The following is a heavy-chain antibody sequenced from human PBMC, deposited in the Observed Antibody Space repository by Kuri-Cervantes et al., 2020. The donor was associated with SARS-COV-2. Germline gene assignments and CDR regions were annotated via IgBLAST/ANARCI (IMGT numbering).Heavy chain of an antibody. CDR2: IKEDGSQR. CDR3: ASLGSGKGAIDY. D-gene: IGHD6-25*01. Sequence: GESLKISCAASGFTFSGYWMTWVRQAPGKGLEWVANIKEDGSQRYYVDSVKGRFTISRDNANISLYLQMNYLGAGDTALYYCASLGSGKGAIDYWGQGTLVTGSS. CDR1: GFTFSGYW. V-gene: IGHV3-7*01. J-gene: IGHJ4*02.